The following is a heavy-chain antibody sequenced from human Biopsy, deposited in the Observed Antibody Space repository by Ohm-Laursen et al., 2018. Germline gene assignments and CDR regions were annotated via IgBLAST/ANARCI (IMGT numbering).Heavy chain of an antibody. CDR1: GYTFTSYY. D-gene: IGHD3-22*01. CDR3: ARGPRGLVVITTTALYFDY. J-gene: IGHJ4*02. CDR2: INPNNDNT. V-gene: IGHV1-46*01. Sequence: SVKVSCKASGYTFTSYYLHWVRQAPGQGLEWMGRINPNNDNTAYAQKFQGRITMTKDTSTSTVYMDLSSLTFDDSAVYYCARGPRGLVVITTTALYFDYWGQGNLVTVSS.